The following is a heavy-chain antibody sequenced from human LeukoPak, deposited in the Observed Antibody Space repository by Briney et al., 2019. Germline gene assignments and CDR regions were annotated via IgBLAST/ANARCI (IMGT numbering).Heavy chain of an antibody. CDR2: INSDGSST. J-gene: IGHJ4*02. Sequence: GGSLRLSCAASGFTFSTYWMHWVRQAPGTGLVWVSLINSDGSSTNYADSVKGRFTLSRDNAKNSLYLQMNSLRAEDTAIYYCARESPHCSGVSCFFDYWAREPWSPSPQ. V-gene: IGHV3-74*01. D-gene: IGHD2-15*01. CDR3: ARESPHCSGVSCFFDY. CDR1: GFTFSTYW.